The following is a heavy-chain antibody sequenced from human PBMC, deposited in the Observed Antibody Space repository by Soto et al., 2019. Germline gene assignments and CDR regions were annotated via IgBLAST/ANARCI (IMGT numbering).Heavy chain of an antibody. CDR1: GGSFSGYY. Sequence: SETLSLTCAVYGGSFSGYYWSWIRQPPGKGLEWIGEINHSGSTNYNPSLKSRVTISVDTSKNQFSLKLSSVTAADTAVYYCARRIGEGHYGSGSYSAYFDYWGQGTLVTVSS. CDR3: ARRIGEGHYGSGSYSAYFDY. D-gene: IGHD3-10*01. J-gene: IGHJ4*02. V-gene: IGHV4-34*01. CDR2: INHSGST.